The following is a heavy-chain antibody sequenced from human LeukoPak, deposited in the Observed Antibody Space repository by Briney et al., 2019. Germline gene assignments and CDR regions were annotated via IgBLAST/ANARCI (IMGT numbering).Heavy chain of an antibody. CDR3: AKAGYSSSWYNGDWFDP. D-gene: IGHD6-13*01. Sequence: PGGSLRLSCAASGFTFSSYAMSWVRQAPGKGLEWVSAISGSGGSTYYADSVKGRFTISRDNSKNTLYLQMNSLRAEDTAVYYCAKAGYSSSWYNGDWFDPWGQGTLVTVSS. CDR1: GFTFSSYA. J-gene: IGHJ5*02. CDR2: ISGSGGST. V-gene: IGHV3-23*01.